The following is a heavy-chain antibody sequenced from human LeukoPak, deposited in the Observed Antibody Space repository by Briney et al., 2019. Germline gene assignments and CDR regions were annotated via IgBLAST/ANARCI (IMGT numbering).Heavy chain of an antibody. Sequence: GRSLRLSCAASGFTFSSYAMHWVRQAPGKGLEYVSAISSNGGSTYYANSVKGRFTISRDNSKNTLYLQMGSLRAEDMAVYYCARDGDYYDSSGRRMGTIRVGYWGQGTLVTVSS. CDR1: GFTFSSYA. D-gene: IGHD3-22*01. CDR2: ISSNGGST. V-gene: IGHV3-64*01. CDR3: ARDGDYYDSSGRRMGTIRVGY. J-gene: IGHJ4*02.